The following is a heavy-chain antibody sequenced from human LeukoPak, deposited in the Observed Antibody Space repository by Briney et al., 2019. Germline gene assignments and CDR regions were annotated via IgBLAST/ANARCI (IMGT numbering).Heavy chain of an antibody. CDR2: ISYDGSNK. D-gene: IGHD6-19*01. CDR1: GFTFSSYG. CDR3: AKIAVAGGTDY. V-gene: IGHV3-30*18. Sequence: AGGSLRLSCAASGFTFSSYGMHWVRQAPGKGLEWVAVISYDGSNKYYADSVKGRFTISRDNSKNTLYLQMNSLRAEDTAVYYCAKIAVAGGTDYWGQGTLVTVSS. J-gene: IGHJ4*02.